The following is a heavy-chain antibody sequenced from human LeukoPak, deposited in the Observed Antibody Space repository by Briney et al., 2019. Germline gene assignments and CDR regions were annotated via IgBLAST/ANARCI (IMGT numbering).Heavy chain of an antibody. V-gene: IGHV3-74*01. CDR2: INVEGTTT. J-gene: IGHJ4*02. CDR3: TRGGEEPFDY. Sequence: GGSLRLSCAGSGFTFTRFWMHWVRQAAGKGLVWVSRINVEGTTTTYADSVEGRFTISRDENTLYLQMNHLRVDDTAVHYCTRGGEEPFDYWGQGTLVTVSS. CDR1: GFTFTRFW. D-gene: IGHD3-10*01.